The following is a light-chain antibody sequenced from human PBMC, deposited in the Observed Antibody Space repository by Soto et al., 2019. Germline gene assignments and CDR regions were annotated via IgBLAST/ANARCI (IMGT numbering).Light chain of an antibody. Sequence: QPVLTQSPSASASLGASVKLTCTLSSGHSSYAIACHQQQPEKGPRYLMKLSSDGSHSKGDGIPDRFSGSSSGAERYLTISSLQSEDEADYYCQTWDTGARVVFGGGTKLTVL. V-gene: IGLV4-69*01. CDR3: QTWDTGARVV. CDR1: SGHSSYA. CDR2: LSSDGSH. J-gene: IGLJ2*01.